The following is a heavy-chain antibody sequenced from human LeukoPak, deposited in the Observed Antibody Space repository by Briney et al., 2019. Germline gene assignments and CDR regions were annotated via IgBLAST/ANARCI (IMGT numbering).Heavy chain of an antibody. Sequence: PGGSLRLSCAASGFTFSSYSMNWVRQAPGKGLEWVSSISGRSGSIYYADSGKGRFTISRDNAKNSVYLQVNSLRAEDTAVYYCSLWFGEPRAFDFRGQGTMVTVFS. V-gene: IGHV3-21*04. D-gene: IGHD3-10*01. CDR3: SLWFGEPRAFDF. J-gene: IGHJ3*01. CDR1: GFTFSSYS. CDR2: ISGRSGSI.